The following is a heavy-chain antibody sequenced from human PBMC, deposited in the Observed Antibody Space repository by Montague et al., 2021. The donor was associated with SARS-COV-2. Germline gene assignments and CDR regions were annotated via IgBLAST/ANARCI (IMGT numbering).Heavy chain of an antibody. CDR2: IHTSGST. Sequence: TLSLTCTVSGASISYGSYFWTWIRQPAGKGLEWIGRIHTSGSTNYNPSLKSRVAISIDTSKDQFSLELSSVTAADTAVYYCVSSHCGGDCYSGQGTLVTVSS. V-gene: IGHV4-61*02. D-gene: IGHD2-21*02. J-gene: IGHJ4*02. CDR1: GASISYGSYF. CDR3: VSSHCGGDCY.